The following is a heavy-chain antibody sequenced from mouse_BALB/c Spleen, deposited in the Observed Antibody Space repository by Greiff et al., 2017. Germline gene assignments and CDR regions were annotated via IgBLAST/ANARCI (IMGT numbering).Heavy chain of an antibody. CDR3: AKKRTTARATMDY. CDR1: GFSLTSYG. D-gene: IGHD3-2*01. Sequence: QVQLQQSGPSLVQPSQSLSITCTVSGFSLTSYGVHWVRQSPGKGLEWLGVIWRGGSTDYNAAFMSRLSITKDNSKSQVFFKMNSLQADDTAIYYCAKKRTTARATMDYWGQGTSVTVSS. J-gene: IGHJ4*01. CDR2: IWRGGST. V-gene: IGHV2-5-1*01.